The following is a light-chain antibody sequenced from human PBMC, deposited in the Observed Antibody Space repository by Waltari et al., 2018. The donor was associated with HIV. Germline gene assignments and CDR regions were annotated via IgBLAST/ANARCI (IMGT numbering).Light chain of an antibody. Sequence: SYELTQPPSVSVSPGHTARITCSGDAFPKKYAYWYQQRSGQAPVLVIYEDSKRPSGIPERFSGSSSGTMVTLTISGAQVEDEADYYCYSTDITSHQRVFGGGTKLTVL. CDR2: EDS. CDR3: YSTDITSHQRV. CDR1: AFPKKY. J-gene: IGLJ3*02. V-gene: IGLV3-10*01.